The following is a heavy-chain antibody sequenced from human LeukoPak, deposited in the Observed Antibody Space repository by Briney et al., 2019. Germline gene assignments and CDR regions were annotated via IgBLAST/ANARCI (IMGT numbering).Heavy chain of an antibody. CDR3: ATPIIAVAGSYFDY. Sequence: SVKVSCKASGGTFSSYAISWVRQAPGQGLEWMGGIIPIFGTANYAQKFQGRVTITTDESTSTAYMELSSLRSEDTAVYYCATPIIAVAGSYFDYWGQGTLVTVSS. CDR1: GGTFSSYA. J-gene: IGHJ4*02. CDR2: IIPIFGTA. D-gene: IGHD6-19*01. V-gene: IGHV1-69*05.